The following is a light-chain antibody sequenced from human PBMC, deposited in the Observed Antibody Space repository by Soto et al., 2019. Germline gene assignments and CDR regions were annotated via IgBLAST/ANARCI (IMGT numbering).Light chain of an antibody. CDR3: LQYNNWPPEGMT. J-gene: IGKJ3*01. CDR2: GAS. V-gene: IGKV3-15*01. CDR1: QSVTSN. Sequence: EIAMTQSPATLYVSPGERATLSCRASQSVTSNLPWYQQKPGHAPRLLIYGASTRATGIPARFSGSVSGTELTLTISSLQSADFAVYWCLQYNNWPPEGMTFGPGTKVDIK.